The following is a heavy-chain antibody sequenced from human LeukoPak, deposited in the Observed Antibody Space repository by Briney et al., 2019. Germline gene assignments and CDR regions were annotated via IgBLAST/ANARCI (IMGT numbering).Heavy chain of an antibody. CDR3: ARVGVEDIVVVPAAAPGVYYFDY. D-gene: IGHD2-2*01. V-gene: IGHV1-18*01. Sequence: ASVKVSCKASGYTFTSYGISWVRQAPGQGLEWMGWISAYHGNANYAQKLQGRVTMTTDTSTSTAYMELRSLRSDDTAVYYCARVGVEDIVVVPAAAPGVYYFDYWGQGTLVTVSS. CDR1: GYTFTSYG. J-gene: IGHJ4*02. CDR2: ISAYHGNA.